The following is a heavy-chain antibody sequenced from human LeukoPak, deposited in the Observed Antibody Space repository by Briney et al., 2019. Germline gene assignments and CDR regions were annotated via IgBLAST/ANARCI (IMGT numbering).Heavy chain of an antibody. Sequence: ASVKVSCKASGYTFTGYYMHWVRQAPGQGLEWMGVVNPSGGGTSYSQMFQGRLTMTRDMSTSTVYMELSSLRSEDTAVYYCTRTLGAVADSRYWFDPWGRGTLVTVSS. CDR2: VNPSGGGT. CDR3: TRTLGAVADSRYWFDP. D-gene: IGHD3-16*01. CDR1: GYTFTGYY. V-gene: IGHV1-46*01. J-gene: IGHJ5*02.